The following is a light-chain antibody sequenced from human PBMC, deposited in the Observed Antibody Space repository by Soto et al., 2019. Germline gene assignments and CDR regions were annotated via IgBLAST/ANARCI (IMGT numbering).Light chain of an antibody. V-gene: IGLV1-40*01. J-gene: IGLJ3*02. CDR2: GNS. CDR1: RSNIGAGYD. CDR3: QSYDSSLSGWG. Sequence: QSVLTQPPSVSGAPGQRVTISCTGSRSNIGAGYDVHWYQQLPGTAPKLLIYGNSNRPSGVPDRVSGSKSGTSGSLAITGLQAEDEADYSCQSYDSSLSGWGFGGGTKLTVL.